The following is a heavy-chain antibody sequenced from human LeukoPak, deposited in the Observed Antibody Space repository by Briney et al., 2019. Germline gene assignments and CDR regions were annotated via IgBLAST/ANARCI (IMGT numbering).Heavy chain of an antibody. J-gene: IGHJ4*02. CDR2: TGISSVNT. Sequence: PGGSLRLSCAASGFTFTRHAMTWVRQAPGKGLEWVCTTGISSVNTLCADSVNGRFTISRDNSKNTLDLQMNNLRVDDTAVYYCATGDGIGNHPRAYYFDNWGQGTLVTVSS. CDR3: ATGDGIGNHPRAYYFDN. V-gene: IGHV3-23*01. D-gene: IGHD1-14*01. CDR1: GFTFTRHA.